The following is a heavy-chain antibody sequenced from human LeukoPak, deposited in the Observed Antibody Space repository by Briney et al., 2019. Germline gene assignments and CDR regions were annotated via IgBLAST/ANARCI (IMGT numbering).Heavy chain of an antibody. CDR1: GFTFSTYA. CDR3: ARDRPVGANYFDY. V-gene: IGHV3-30-3*01. D-gene: IGHD1-26*01. CDR2: ISFDGSNE. J-gene: IGHJ4*02. Sequence: GGSLRLSWAASGFTFSTYAMHWVRQAPGKGLEWVAVISFDGSNEYYADSVKGRFTISRDNSKNTLYLQINSLRPEDTAVYYCARDRPVGANYFDYWGQGTLVTVSS.